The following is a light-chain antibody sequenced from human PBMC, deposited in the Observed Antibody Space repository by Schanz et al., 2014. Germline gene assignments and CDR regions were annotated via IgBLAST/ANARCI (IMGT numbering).Light chain of an antibody. Sequence: EVVLTQSPGTLSLSPGERATLSCRAGQSVSSNLAWYQQKPGQAPRLLIYGESRRATGIPDRFSGTGSGTEFTLTISSLQSEDFAVYYCQQRSNWPLTFGGGTKVEIK. CDR3: QQRSNWPLT. J-gene: IGKJ4*01. CDR2: GES. CDR1: QSVSSN. V-gene: IGKV3D-15*01.